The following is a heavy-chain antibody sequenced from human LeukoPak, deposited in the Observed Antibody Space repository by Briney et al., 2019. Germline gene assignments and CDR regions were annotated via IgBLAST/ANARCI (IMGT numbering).Heavy chain of an antibody. Sequence: VKVSCKASGYTFTTYDINGVRQATGQGLEWMGWMNPNSGYTGYAQKFQGRVTITRDTSISTAYMELSSLRSEDTAVYYCARVAGSIDYWGQGTLVTVSS. J-gene: IGHJ4*02. CDR2: MNPNSGYT. CDR3: ARVAGSIDY. D-gene: IGHD6-19*01. V-gene: IGHV1-8*03. CDR1: GYTFTTYD.